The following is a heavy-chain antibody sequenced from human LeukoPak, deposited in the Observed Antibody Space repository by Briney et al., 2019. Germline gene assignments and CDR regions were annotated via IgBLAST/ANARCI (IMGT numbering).Heavy chain of an antibody. CDR3: AREGYSNSHLDF. D-gene: IGHD4-11*01. J-gene: IGHJ4*02. V-gene: IGHV4-59*11. Sequence: SETLSLTCTVSGGSISLHYWSWIRQPPGKGLEWIGYIYYRGTTNYNPSLKSRVTISLDTSNNQFSLKLNSVTAADTAVYYCAREGYSNSHLDFWGQGTLVTVSS. CDR2: IYYRGTT. CDR1: GGSISLHY.